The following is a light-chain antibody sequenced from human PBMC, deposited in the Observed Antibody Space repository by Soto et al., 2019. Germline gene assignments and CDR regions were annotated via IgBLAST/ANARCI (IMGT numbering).Light chain of an antibody. J-gene: IGLJ1*01. Sequence: QSVLTQPASVSGSPGQSITISCAGTSLDVGDSNYVSWYQQHPGNTPKLIIYDVSDRPSGVSNRFSGSKSGNTASLTISGLQAEDEADYYCSSYTSSRTYVFGTGTKLTVL. V-gene: IGLV2-14*03. CDR1: SLDVGDSNY. CDR2: DVS. CDR3: SSYTSSRTYV.